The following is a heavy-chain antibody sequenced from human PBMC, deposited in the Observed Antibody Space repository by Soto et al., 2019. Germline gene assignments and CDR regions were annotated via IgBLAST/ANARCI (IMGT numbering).Heavy chain of an antibody. V-gene: IGHV3-30-3*01. CDR3: ARSSGDYSDYYYYYGMDV. J-gene: IGHJ6*02. CDR2: ISYDGSNK. Sequence: GGSLRLSCAASGFTFSSYAMHWVRQAPGKGLEWVAVISYDGSNKYYADSVKGRFTISRDNSKNTLYLQMNSLRAEDTAVYYCARSSGDYSDYYYYYGMDVWGQGTTVTVSS. D-gene: IGHD4-17*01. CDR1: GFTFSSYA.